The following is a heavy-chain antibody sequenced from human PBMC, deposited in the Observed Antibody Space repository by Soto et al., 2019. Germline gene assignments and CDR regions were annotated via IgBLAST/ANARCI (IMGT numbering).Heavy chain of an antibody. D-gene: IGHD6-6*01. J-gene: IGHJ6*03. CDR3: ARQHSSSFRFRYYYYMDV. Sequence: SETLSLTCTVSGGSISTYYWSWIRQPPGEGLEWIGHIHYSGSTNYNPSLKSRVTILVDTSKNQFSLNLTSVTAADTAVYYRARQHSSSFRFRYYYYMDVWGKGTTVTVSS. CDR1: GGSISTYY. V-gene: IGHV4-59*08. CDR2: IHYSGST.